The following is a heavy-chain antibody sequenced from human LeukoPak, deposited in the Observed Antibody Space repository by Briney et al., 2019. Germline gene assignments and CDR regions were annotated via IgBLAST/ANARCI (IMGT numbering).Heavy chain of an antibody. CDR1: GYTFTGYY. J-gene: IGHJ1*01. D-gene: IGHD2-15*01. Sequence: ASVKVSCKASGYTFTGYYMHWVRQAPGQGLEGMGWINPNSGGTNYAQKFQGRVTMTRDTSISTAYMELSRLRSDDTAVYYCAREMGYSKYFQHWGQGTLVTVSS. V-gene: IGHV1-2*02. CDR2: INPNSGGT. CDR3: AREMGYSKYFQH.